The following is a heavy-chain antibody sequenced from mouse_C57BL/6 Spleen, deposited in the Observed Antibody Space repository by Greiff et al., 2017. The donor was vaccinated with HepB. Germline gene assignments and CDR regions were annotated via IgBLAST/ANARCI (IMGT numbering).Heavy chain of an antibody. D-gene: IGHD2-2*01. CDR2: ISSGGSYT. CDR3: ARAVRRGFAY. Sequence: DVKLVESGGDLVKPGGSLKLSCAASGFTFSSYGMSWVRQTPDKRLEWVATISSGGSYTYYPDSVKGRFTISRDNAKNTLYLQMSSLKSEDTAMYYCARAVRRGFAYWGQGTLVTVSA. V-gene: IGHV5-6*02. CDR1: GFTFSSYG. J-gene: IGHJ3*01.